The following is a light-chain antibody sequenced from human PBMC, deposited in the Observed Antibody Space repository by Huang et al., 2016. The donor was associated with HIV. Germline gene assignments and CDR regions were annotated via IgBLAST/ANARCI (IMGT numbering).Light chain of an antibody. J-gene: IGKJ1*01. Sequence: EIVMTQSPATLSVSPADSATLSCRASQNVSSNLGWYQQKPGQAPRLVIDAATTRATGFPARFSGSGSGTEFTLTISGLQSEEVAVEYGKQYSNWPPGRTFGQGTRVEMK. CDR1: QNVSSN. CDR2: AAT. V-gene: IGKV3-15*01. CDR3: KQYSNWPPGRT.